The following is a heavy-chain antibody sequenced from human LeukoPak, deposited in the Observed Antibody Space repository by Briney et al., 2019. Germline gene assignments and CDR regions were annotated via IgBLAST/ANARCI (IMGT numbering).Heavy chain of an antibody. D-gene: IGHD3-9*01. J-gene: IGHJ3*02. CDR2: IWYDGSKT. CDR3: ARDLNAFDI. V-gene: IGHV3-33*01. CDR1: GFTFSSYG. Sequence: GALRLSCAASGFTFSSYGMHWGRQAPGKGLEWVAVIWYDGSKTYHADSVKGRFTISRDNSKNTLYLQMNSLRAEDTAVYYCARDLNAFDIWGQGTMVIVSS.